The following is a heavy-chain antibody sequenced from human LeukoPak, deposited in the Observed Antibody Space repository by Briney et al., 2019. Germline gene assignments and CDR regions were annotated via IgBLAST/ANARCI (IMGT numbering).Heavy chain of an antibody. V-gene: IGHV3-7*01. CDR3: ARVGVVVPAAIGHYYYYYMDV. J-gene: IGHJ6*03. Sequence: GGSLRLSCAASAFTFSSYWMSWVRQAPGKGLEWVANIKQDGSEKYYVDSVKGRFTISRDNAKNSLYLQMNSLRAEDTAVYYCARVGVVVPAAIGHYYYYYMDVWGKGTTVTVSS. D-gene: IGHD2-2*01. CDR1: AFTFSSYW. CDR2: IKQDGSEK.